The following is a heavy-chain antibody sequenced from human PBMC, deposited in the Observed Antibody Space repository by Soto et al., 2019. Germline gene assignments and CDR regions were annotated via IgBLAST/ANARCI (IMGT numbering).Heavy chain of an antibody. Sequence: GGSLRLSCAASGFTFSSYGMHWVRQAPGKGLEWVAVIWYDGSNKYYADSVKGRFTISRDNSKNTLYLQMNSLRAEDTAVYYCARDIPAGPYGMDVWGQGTTVTVSS. CDR2: IWYDGSNK. V-gene: IGHV3-33*01. CDR3: ARDIPAGPYGMDV. J-gene: IGHJ6*02. CDR1: GFTFSSYG. D-gene: IGHD2-21*01.